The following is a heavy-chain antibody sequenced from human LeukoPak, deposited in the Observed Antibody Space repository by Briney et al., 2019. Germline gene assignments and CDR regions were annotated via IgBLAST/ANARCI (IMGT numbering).Heavy chain of an antibody. CDR2: IYPADSDT. CDR3: ARLGTRSLRAVPGTTEFDY. Sequence: GESLQISCKGSGYSFTSYCIAWVRQMPGKGLEWMGIIYPADSDTRYSPSLQGQVTISADKSISTACLQWSSLKASDTAIYYCARLGTRSLRAVPGTTEFDYWGQGTLVTVSS. CDR1: GYSFTSYC. J-gene: IGHJ4*02. D-gene: IGHD6-19*01. V-gene: IGHV5-51*01.